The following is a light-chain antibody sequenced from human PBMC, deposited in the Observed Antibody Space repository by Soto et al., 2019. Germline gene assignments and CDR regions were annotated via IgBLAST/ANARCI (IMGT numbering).Light chain of an antibody. J-gene: IGLJ2*01. CDR2: NTN. CDR1: SSNIGTNT. Sequence: QSVLTQPPSASGTPGQRVAISCSGSSSNIGTNTVNWYQQLPGSAPQLLIYNTNQRPSGVPGRFSGSKSGASASLAISGLQSEDEADYYCAAWDGSLNVVLFGGWTKLTVL. CDR3: AAWDGSLNVVL. V-gene: IGLV1-44*01.